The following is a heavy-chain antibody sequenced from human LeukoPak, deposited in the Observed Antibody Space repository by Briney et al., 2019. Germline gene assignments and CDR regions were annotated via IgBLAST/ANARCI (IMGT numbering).Heavy chain of an antibody. CDR3: ARETTLTGYSSGLGFNY. J-gene: IGHJ4*02. CDR1: GGSISGWY. V-gene: IGHV4-59*01. D-gene: IGHD6-19*01. CDR2: IYDSGTT. Sequence: SETLSLTCAVSGGSISGWYWSWIRQPPGKGLEWGGHIYDSGTTNYNPSLKSRVTMSVDSSKNQFSLKLTSVTAADTAVYYCARETTLTGYSSGLGFNYWGQGTLVTVSS.